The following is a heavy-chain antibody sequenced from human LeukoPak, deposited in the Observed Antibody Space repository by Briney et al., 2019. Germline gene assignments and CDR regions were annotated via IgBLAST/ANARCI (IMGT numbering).Heavy chain of an antibody. CDR2: MFHSGST. Sequence: SETLSLTCTVSSYSISNGYYWGWIRQPPGKGLEWIGSMFHSGSTDYNPSLKSRVTMSVDTSKNQFSLKLSSVTAADTAVYYCARDWGSYRPYYFDYWGQGTLVTVSS. CDR3: ARDWGSYRPYYFDY. V-gene: IGHV4-38-2*02. CDR1: SYSISNGYY. J-gene: IGHJ4*02. D-gene: IGHD1-26*01.